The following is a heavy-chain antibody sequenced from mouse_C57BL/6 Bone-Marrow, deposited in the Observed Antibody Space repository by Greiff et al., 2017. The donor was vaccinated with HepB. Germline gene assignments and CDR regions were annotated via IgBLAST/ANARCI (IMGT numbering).Heavy chain of an antibody. J-gene: IGHJ2*01. D-gene: IGHD1-1*01. V-gene: IGHV2-5*01. Sequence: VKVVESGPGLVQPSQSLSITCTVSGFSLTSYGVHWVRQSPGKGLEWLGVIWRGGSTDYNAAFMSRLSITKDNSKSQVFFKMNSLQADDTAIYYCAKAPPYYYGIRKYYFDYWGQGTTLTVSS. CDR1: GFSLTSYG. CDR3: AKAPPYYYGIRKYYFDY. CDR2: IWRGGST.